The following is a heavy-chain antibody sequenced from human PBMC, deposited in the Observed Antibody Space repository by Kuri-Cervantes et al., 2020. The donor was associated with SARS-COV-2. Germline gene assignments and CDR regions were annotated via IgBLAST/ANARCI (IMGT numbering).Heavy chain of an antibody. Sequence: GGSLRLSCAASGFTFSSYSMNWVRQAPGKGLEWVSSISSSSSYIYYADSVKGRFTISRDNAKNSLYLQMNILRAEDTAVYYCARDNSAYYDFWSGYYNYFDYWGQGTLVTVSS. CDR1: GFTFSSYS. CDR2: ISSSSSYI. D-gene: IGHD3-3*01. V-gene: IGHV3-21*01. CDR3: ARDNSAYYDFWSGYYNYFDY. J-gene: IGHJ4*02.